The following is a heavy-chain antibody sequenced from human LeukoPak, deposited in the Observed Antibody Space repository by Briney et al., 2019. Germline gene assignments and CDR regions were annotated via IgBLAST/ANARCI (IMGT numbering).Heavy chain of an antibody. CDR2: ISYGGST. J-gene: IGHJ4*02. CDR3: ARLLYRYYFDY. Sequence: SETLSLTCAVSGGSITSSKYFWGWIRQPPGKELELIGIISYGGSTDYNPSLKSRVTISTDTSKNQFSLKLSSVTAADTAVYYCARLLYRYYFDYWAREPWSPSPQ. CDR1: GGSITSSKYF. D-gene: IGHD4-11*01. V-gene: IGHV4-39*01.